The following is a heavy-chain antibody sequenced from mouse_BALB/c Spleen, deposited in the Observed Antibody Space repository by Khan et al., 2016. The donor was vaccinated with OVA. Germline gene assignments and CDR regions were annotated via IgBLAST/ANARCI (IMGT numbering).Heavy chain of an antibody. J-gene: IGHJ2*01. Sequence: EVQLVETGPGLVKPSQSLSLTCTVTGYSITSGYGWNWIRQFPGNKLEWMGYISYSGSTNYNPSLKSRIAITRDTTKNQFFLQLNTVTTDDTATYYCARTARIKYWGKGTTLTGSS. V-gene: IGHV3-2*02. CDR3: ARTARIKY. CDR2: ISYSGST. D-gene: IGHD1-2*01. CDR1: GYSITSGYG.